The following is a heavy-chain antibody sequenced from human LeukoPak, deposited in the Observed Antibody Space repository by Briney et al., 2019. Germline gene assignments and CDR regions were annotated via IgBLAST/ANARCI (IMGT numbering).Heavy chain of an antibody. CDR1: GYTFTSYD. V-gene: IGHV1-8*03. D-gene: IGHD2-2*02. CDR2: MNPNSGDT. CDR3: ARSMVNFCSSTSCYSWFDP. Sequence: GASVKVSCKASGYTFTSYDINWVRQATGQGLEWMGWMNPNSGDTGYAQKFQGRVTITRNTSISTAYMELSSLRSEDTAVYYCARSMVNFCSSTSCYSWFDPWGQGTLVTVSS. J-gene: IGHJ5*02.